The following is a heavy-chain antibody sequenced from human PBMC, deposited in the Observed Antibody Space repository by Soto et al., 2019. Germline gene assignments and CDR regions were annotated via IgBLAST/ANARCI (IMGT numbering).Heavy chain of an antibody. CDR1: GFIFSDFA. D-gene: IGHD1-26*01. V-gene: IGHV3-33*01. Sequence: GGSLRLSCAASGFIFSDFAMHWVRQAPGKGLEWVAEIWYDGSNEYYGDSVKGRFTISRDNSKNTLYLQMNSLRAEDTAVYYCARPHSERYSYGMDVWGQGTTVTVSS. J-gene: IGHJ6*02. CDR2: IWYDGSNE. CDR3: ARPHSERYSYGMDV.